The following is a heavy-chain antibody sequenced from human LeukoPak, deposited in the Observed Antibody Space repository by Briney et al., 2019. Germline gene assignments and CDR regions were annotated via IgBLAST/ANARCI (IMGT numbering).Heavy chain of an antibody. J-gene: IGHJ4*02. CDR2: INPNSGGT. CDR3: ASGHSRLSGFEY. Sequence: ASVKVSCKAPGYTFTGSYMDWVRQAPGQGLEWMGRINPNSGGTNYVQKFQGRVTMTRDTSITTAYMELSRLRSDDTAVYYCASGHSRLSGFEYLGQGTLVTVSS. V-gene: IGHV1-2*06. CDR1: GYTFTGSY. D-gene: IGHD6-13*01.